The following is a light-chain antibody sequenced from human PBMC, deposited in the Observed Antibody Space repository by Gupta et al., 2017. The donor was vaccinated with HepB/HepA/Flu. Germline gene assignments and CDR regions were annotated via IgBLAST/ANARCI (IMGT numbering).Light chain of an antibody. CDR3: HQYYSSPPT. CDR1: RSVFSDSNNKNY. CDR2: WAS. V-gene: IGKV4-1*01. J-gene: IGKJ4*01. Sequence: DIVMTQSPDSRAGSLRERATIKCKSSRSVFSDSNNKNYLAWYQQKPRQPPKLLIYWASTRESGVPDRFSGSGSGTDFTLTISSLQAEDVAVYYCHQYYSSPPTFGGGTKVEIK.